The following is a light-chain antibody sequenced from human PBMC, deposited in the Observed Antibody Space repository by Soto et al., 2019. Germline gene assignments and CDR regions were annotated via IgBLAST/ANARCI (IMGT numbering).Light chain of an antibody. CDR1: SSYIRGYNY. CDR3: SSYTSSSTYV. CDR2: EVS. J-gene: IGLJ1*01. V-gene: IGLV2-14*01. Sequence: QSALTQPASVSGSPGQSITITCTGTSSYIRGYNYVSWYQQHPGKAPKLMIYEVSNRPSGVSNRFSGSKSGNTASLTISGLQADDEGDYYCSSYTSSSTYVFGTGTQLTVL.